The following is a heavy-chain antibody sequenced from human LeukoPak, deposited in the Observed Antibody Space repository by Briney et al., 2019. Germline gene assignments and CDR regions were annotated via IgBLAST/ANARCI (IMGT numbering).Heavy chain of an antibody. J-gene: IGHJ4*02. CDR2: ISSSSSYI. V-gene: IGHV3-21*01. D-gene: IGHD6-13*01. Sequence: PGGSLRLSCAASGFTFSSYSMDWVRQAPGKGLEWVSSISSSSSYIYYADSVKGRFTISRDNAKNSLYLQMNSLRAEDTAVYYCARDGAAKSLPFFDYWGQGTLVTVSS. CDR1: GFTFSSYS. CDR3: ARDGAAKSLPFFDY.